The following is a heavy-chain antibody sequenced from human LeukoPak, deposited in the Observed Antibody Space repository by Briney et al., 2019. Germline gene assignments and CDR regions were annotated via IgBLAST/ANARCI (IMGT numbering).Heavy chain of an antibody. CDR3: AKDLAIAARPVFDS. Sequence: GGSLRLSCAASGFTFSSYAMGWVRQAPGKGPDWVSSISGSGGHTYFADSVKGRFTLSRDNSQNMLYLQMNSLRAEDTARYYCAKDLAIAARPVFDSWGRGTLVTVSS. CDR2: ISGSGGHT. CDR1: GFTFSSYA. D-gene: IGHD6-6*01. V-gene: IGHV3-23*01. J-gene: IGHJ4*02.